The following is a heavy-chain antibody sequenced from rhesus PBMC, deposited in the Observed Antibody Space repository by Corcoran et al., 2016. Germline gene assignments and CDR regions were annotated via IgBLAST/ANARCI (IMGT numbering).Heavy chain of an antibody. J-gene: IGHJ4*01. Sequence: EVQLVESGAGLVQPGGSLRLSCAASGFSFRSYEMHWVSQAPGKGLEWVAVMSESGGTIYYADSVKGRFNISRDNAKNLLFLQMNSLRAEDTAVYYCTRDGQYWSGGVCYERFFDYWGQGVLVTVSS. CDR1: GFSFRSYE. CDR2: MSESGGTI. V-gene: IGHV3-100*02. D-gene: IGHD2-8*01. CDR3: TRDGQYWSGGVCYERFFDY.